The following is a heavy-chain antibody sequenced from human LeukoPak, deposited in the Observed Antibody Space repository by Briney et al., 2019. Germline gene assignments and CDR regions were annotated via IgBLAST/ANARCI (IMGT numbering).Heavy chain of an antibody. CDR1: GGSISSYY. Sequence: PSETLSLTCTVSGGSISSYYWSWIRQPPGKGLEWIGYIYYSGSTNYNPSLKSRVTISVDTSKNQFSLKLSSVTAADTAVYYCARDNYYGGNDYWGLGTLVTVSS. V-gene: IGHV4-59*01. CDR3: ARDNYYGGNDY. D-gene: IGHD4-23*01. J-gene: IGHJ4*02. CDR2: IYYSGST.